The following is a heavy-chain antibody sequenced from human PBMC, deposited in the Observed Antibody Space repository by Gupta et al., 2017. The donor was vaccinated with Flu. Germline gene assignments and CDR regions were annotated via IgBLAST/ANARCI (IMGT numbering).Heavy chain of an antibody. V-gene: IGHV1-3*01. D-gene: IGHD2-2*01. J-gene: IGHJ4*02. CDR1: GYTFTSYA. Sequence: QVQLVQSGAEVKKPGASVKVSCKASGYTFTSYAMHWVRQAPGQRLEWLGWINAGNGNTKYSQKFQGRVTITRDTSASTAYRELSSLRSEDTAVYYCAREEGYCSSTSCYWWFDYWGQGTLVTVSS. CDR3: AREEGYCSSTSCYWWFDY. CDR2: INAGNGNT.